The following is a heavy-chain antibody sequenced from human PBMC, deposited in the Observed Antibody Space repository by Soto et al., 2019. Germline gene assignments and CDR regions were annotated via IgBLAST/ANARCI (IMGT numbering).Heavy chain of an antibody. J-gene: IGHJ4*02. V-gene: IGHV2-5*02. Sequence: QITLKESGPTLVKPTQTLTMTCTVSGFSGSTRGVGVGWIRQPPGKALEWVALIYWDGDDRSSPSLKSRLTVIKDSAKSLVVLTMTNMDPAATATSYCARKQAGGRYVAYGGQGAEVTVSS. CDR2: IYWDGDD. CDR3: ARKQAGGRYVAY. CDR1: GFSGSTRGVG. D-gene: IGHD3-10*01.